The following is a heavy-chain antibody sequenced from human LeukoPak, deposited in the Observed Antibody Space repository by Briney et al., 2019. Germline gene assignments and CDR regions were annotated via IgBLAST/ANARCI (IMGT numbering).Heavy chain of an antibody. V-gene: IGHV3-7*01. CDR3: VRDLGHSRHYFEY. Sequence: GGSLRLSCAASGFTFNSFFLNLVRLTPGRELEWLACISQDGSETFYMDSVRGRFTISRDNTKNSLYLQMDSLRAEDTAVYFCVRDLGHSRHYFEYWGQGALVTVSS. J-gene: IGHJ4*02. CDR2: ISQDGSET. D-gene: IGHD7-27*01. CDR1: GFTFNSFF.